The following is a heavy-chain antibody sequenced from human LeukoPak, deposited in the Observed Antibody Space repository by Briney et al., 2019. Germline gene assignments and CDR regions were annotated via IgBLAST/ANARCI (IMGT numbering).Heavy chain of an antibody. Sequence: PGGSLRLSCAASGFTFSSYSMNWVRQAPGKGLEWVSHISSSSSTIYYADSVKGRFTISRDNAKNSLYLQMNSLRVEDTAVYYCARAMWDHASGSLFDYWGQGTLVSVSS. V-gene: IGHV3-48*01. CDR1: GFTFSSYS. CDR3: ARAMWDHASGSLFDY. D-gene: IGHD3-10*01. CDR2: ISSSSSTI. J-gene: IGHJ4*02.